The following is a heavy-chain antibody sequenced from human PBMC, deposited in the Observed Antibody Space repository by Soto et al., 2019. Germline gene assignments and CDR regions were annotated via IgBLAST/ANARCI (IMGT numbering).Heavy chain of an antibody. CDR1: GVSFSGYY. CDR3: ARAPSGGHWFAP. Sequence: PSETLSLTCAVYGVSFSGYYWIWIRQPPGKGLEWIGEINHSGSTNYNPSLKSRVTISVDTSKNQFSLKLSSVTAADTAVYYCARAPSGGHWFAPWGQGTLVTVSS. J-gene: IGHJ5*02. CDR2: INHSGST. V-gene: IGHV4-34*01. D-gene: IGHD3-10*01.